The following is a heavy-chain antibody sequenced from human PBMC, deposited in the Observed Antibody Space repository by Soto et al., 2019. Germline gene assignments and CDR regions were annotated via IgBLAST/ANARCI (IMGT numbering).Heavy chain of an antibody. CDR1: GFTFSSYA. Sequence: PGGSLRLSCAASGFTFSSYATHWVRQAPGKGLEWVAVISYDGSNKYYADSVKGRFTISRDNSKNTLYLQMNSLRAEDTAVYYCARDRFYYGSGILENYYYYGMDVWGQGTTVTVSS. D-gene: IGHD3-10*01. CDR2: ISYDGSNK. CDR3: ARDRFYYGSGILENYYYYGMDV. V-gene: IGHV3-30-3*01. J-gene: IGHJ6*02.